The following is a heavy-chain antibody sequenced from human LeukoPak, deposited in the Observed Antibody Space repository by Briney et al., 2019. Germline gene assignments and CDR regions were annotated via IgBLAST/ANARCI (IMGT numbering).Heavy chain of an antibody. Sequence: GSLQLSLAASGLHFSRYWMHWGRPAPGKGGVGVSRINSDGSSKRYSDSVKGRFNISRDNAKNKLYQQMNSVRAEDTAVYYCARMSYYMDVSGKGTTVTVSS. D-gene: IGHD3-10*01. CDR3: ARMSYYMDV. J-gene: IGHJ6*03. CDR2: INSDGSSK. V-gene: IGHV3-74*01. CDR1: GLHFSRYW.